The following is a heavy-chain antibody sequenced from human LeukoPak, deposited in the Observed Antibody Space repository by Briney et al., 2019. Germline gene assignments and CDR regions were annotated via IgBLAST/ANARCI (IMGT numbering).Heavy chain of an antibody. J-gene: IGHJ4*02. CDR3: ARLAYFDWLLDERGVQIDY. Sequence: QPSETLSLTCAVSGGSISSSSYYWGWIRQPPGKGLEWIGSIYYSGSTYYNPSLKSRVTISVDTSKNQFSLKLSSVTAADTAVYYCARLAYFDWLLDERGVQIDYWGQGTLVTVSS. D-gene: IGHD3-9*01. CDR1: GGSISSSSYY. V-gene: IGHV4-39*01. CDR2: IYYSGST.